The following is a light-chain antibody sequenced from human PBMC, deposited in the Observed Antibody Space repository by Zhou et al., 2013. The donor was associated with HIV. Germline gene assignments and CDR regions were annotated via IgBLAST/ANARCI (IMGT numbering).Light chain of an antibody. CDR3: QQYNTYPLT. CDR1: QDINKY. Sequence: DIQMTQSPSSLPASLGDRVTITCQASQDINKYLNWYQQKPGKAPKLLIYDASDLATGVPSRFSGGQSGTHFQLTISSLQPDDFGIYYCQQYNTYPLTFGQGTRLDI. J-gene: IGKJ5*01. CDR2: DAS. V-gene: IGKV1-33*01.